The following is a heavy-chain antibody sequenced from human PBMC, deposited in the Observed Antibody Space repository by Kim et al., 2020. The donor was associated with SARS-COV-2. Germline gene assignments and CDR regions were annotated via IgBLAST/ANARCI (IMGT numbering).Heavy chain of an antibody. Sequence: SETLSLTCAVYGGSFSGYYWSWIRQPPGKGLEWIGEINHSGSTNYNPSLKSRVTISVDTSKNQFSLKLSSVTAADTAVYYCARGLKGRVMHWFDPWGQGTLVTVSS. V-gene: IGHV4-34*01. CDR3: ARGLKGRVMHWFDP. D-gene: IGHD3-16*01. CDR1: GGSFSGYY. CDR2: INHSGST. J-gene: IGHJ5*02.